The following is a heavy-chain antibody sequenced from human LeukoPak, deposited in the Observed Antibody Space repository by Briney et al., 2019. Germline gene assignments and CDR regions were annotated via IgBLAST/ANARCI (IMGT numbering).Heavy chain of an antibody. Sequence: ASVKVSCKASGYTFTSYYMHWVRQAPGQGLEWMGMIYPRDGSTSYAQKSQGRVTVTRDTSTSTVHMELSGLRSEDMAVYYCARDQEGFDYWGQGTLVTVSS. J-gene: IGHJ4*02. CDR3: ARDQEGFDY. CDR1: GYTFTSYY. CDR2: IYPRDGST. V-gene: IGHV1-46*01.